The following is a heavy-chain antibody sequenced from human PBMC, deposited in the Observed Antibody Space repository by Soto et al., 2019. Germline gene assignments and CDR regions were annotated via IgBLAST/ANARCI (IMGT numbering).Heavy chain of an antibody. J-gene: IGHJ4*02. V-gene: IGHV3-11*06. CDR2: ISGTSDSI. CDR3: ARVAVITAAGTSDY. Sequence: QVQLVESGGGLDRPGGSLRLSCAASGFTFRDYYMSWIRQVPGKGLEWVAYISGTSDSIPYADSVKCRFTISRDNPKNSLYLQMNSLRAEDTAVYYCARVAVITAAGTSDYWGQGTLVTVSS. D-gene: IGHD6-13*01. CDR1: GFTFRDYY.